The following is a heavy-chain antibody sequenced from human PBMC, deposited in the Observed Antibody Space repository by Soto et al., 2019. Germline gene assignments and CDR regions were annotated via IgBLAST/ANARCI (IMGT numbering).Heavy chain of an antibody. J-gene: IGHJ4*02. CDR3: ARLGYADGY. CDR2: IYYSGST. Sequence: SETLSLTCTVSGGSSSSYYWSWIRQPPGKGLEWIGYIYYSGSTNYNPSLKRRVTISVDTSKNQFSLKLSSVTAADTAVYYCARLGYADGYWGQGTLVTVSS. D-gene: IGHD2-15*01. V-gene: IGHV4-59*01. CDR1: GGSSSSYY.